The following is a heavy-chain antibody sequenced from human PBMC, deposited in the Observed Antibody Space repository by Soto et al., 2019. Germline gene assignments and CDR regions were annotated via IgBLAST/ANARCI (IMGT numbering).Heavy chain of an antibody. CDR3: ARESPAGVDV. CDR1: GFSFSAYY. V-gene: IGHV3-11*01. CDR2: ISSSGSST. Sequence: PGGSLRLSCEASGFSFSAYYMNWIRQAPGKGPEWLSYISSSGSSTYYSDSVKGRFIIPRDNAKNSPFLQMNSLRVEDTAIYYCARESPAGVDVWGQGTTVTVSS. J-gene: IGHJ6*02.